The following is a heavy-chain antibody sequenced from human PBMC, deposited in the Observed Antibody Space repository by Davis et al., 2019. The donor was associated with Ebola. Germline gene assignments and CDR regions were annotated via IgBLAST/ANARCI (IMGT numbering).Heavy chain of an antibody. CDR2: ISYDGSNK. J-gene: IGHJ3*02. Sequence: GESLKISCAASGFTFSSYAMHWVRQAPGKGLEWVAVISYDGSNKYYADSVKGRFTISRENAKNSLYLQMNSLRAEDTAVYYCAKESRAFDIWGQGTMVTVSS. CDR3: AKESRAFDI. CDR1: GFTFSSYA. V-gene: IGHV3-30*14.